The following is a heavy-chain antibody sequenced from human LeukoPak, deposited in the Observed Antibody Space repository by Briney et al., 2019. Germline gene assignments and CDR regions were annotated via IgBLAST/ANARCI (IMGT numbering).Heavy chain of an antibody. V-gene: IGHV4-39*01. J-gene: IGHJ3*02. CDR3: ASTRRSGTYLEAFDI. D-gene: IGHD1-26*01. CDR2: IYYSGST. CDR1: GDSIRSSSYY. Sequence: KPSETLSLTCSVSGDSIRSSSYYWGWIRQPPGKGLEWIGIIYYSGSTYYNPSLKNRATISVDTSKNQFSLKLTSVTAADTAVFYCASTRRSGTYLEAFDIWGQGTMVTISS.